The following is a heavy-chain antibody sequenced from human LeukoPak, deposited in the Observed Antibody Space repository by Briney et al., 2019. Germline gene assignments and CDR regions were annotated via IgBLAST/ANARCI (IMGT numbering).Heavy chain of an antibody. D-gene: IGHD3-22*01. CDR2: INPNSGGT. Sequence: ASVKVSCKASVYTFTGYYMHWVRQAPGQALEWMGWINPNSGGTNYAQKFQGRVTMTRDTSISTAYMELSRLRSDDTAVYYCARAVTMIADAFDIWGQETMVTVSS. V-gene: IGHV1-2*02. CDR3: ARAVTMIADAFDI. J-gene: IGHJ3*02. CDR1: VYTFTGYY.